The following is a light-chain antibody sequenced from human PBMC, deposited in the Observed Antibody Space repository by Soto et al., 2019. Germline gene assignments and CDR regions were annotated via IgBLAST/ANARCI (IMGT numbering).Light chain of an antibody. J-gene: IGKJ2*01. Sequence: EIELTQSPGTLSLSLGERATLSCRASQSVSSSYLAWYQHKPGQAPRLLIYGLSRRATGIPVIFSGSGSGTDFTLTISRLEPEDFAVYYCQQYNSSPPGYTFGQGTKLEIK. V-gene: IGKV3-20*01. CDR3: QQYNSSPPGYT. CDR1: QSVSSSY. CDR2: GLS.